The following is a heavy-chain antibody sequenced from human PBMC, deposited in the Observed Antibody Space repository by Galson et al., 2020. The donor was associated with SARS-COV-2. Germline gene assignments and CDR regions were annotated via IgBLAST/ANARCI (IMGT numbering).Heavy chain of an antibody. V-gene: IGHV3-30*03. J-gene: IGHJ3*02. CDR3: ASELLDAFDI. Sequence: GESLKIPCAASGFPFCRHCMQWVRQAPGKGLAWVADISYDGSNKYYAESVKGRFTISRDNSKNTLYLQMNSLRAENTAVYYCASELLDAFDIWGQGTMVTVSS. D-gene: IGHD1-26*01. CDR2: ISYDGSNK. CDR1: GFPFCRHC.